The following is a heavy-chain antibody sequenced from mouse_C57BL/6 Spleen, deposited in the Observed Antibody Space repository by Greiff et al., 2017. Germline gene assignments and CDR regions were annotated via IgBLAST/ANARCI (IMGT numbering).Heavy chain of an antibody. J-gene: IGHJ4*01. D-gene: IGHD1-1*01. CDR3: ARADYGSSYDYAMDY. Sequence: EVQLKESGPSLVRPSQTLSLTCTVTGFSINSDCYWIWIRQFPGNKLEYIGYTFYSGITYYNPSLESRTYITRDTSKNQFSLKLSSVTTEDTATYYCARADYGSSYDYAMDYWGQGTSVTVSS. CDR1: GFSINSDCY. V-gene: IGHV3-3*01. CDR2: TFYSGIT.